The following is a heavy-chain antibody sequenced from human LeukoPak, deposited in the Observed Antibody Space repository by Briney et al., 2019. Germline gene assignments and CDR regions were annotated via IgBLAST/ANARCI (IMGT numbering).Heavy chain of an antibody. V-gene: IGHV3-23*01. CDR1: GFTFSSYA. Sequence: GGSLRLSCAASGFTFSSYAMSWVRQAPGKGLEWVSAISGSGGSTYYADSVKGRFTISRGNSKNTLYLQMNSLRAEDTAVYYCAREIVVVVAATHYYYYGMDVWGQGTTVTVSS. D-gene: IGHD2-15*01. CDR3: AREIVVVVAATHYYYYGMDV. CDR2: ISGSGGST. J-gene: IGHJ6*02.